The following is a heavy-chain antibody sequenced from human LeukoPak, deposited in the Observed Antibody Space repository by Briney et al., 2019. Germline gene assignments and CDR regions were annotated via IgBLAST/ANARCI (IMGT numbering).Heavy chain of an antibody. V-gene: IGHV3-23*01. CDR2: ISGSGGST. CDR1: GFTFSSYA. Sequence: GGSLRLSCAASGFTFSSYAMSWVRQAPGKGLEWVSAISGSGGSTYYADSVKGRSTISRDNSKNTLYLQMNSLRAEDTAVYYCARERSFRVVAYYGEAPPLDYWGQGTLVTVSS. D-gene: IGHD4-17*01. CDR3: ARERSFRVVAYYGEAPPLDY. J-gene: IGHJ4*02.